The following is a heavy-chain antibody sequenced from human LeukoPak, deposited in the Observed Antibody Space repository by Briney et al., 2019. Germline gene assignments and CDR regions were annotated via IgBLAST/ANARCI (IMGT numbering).Heavy chain of an antibody. CDR2: ISAYNDNT. CDR1: GYTFTSYG. V-gene: IGHV1-18*01. CDR3: ARDRGTYCGGDCPSGDY. Sequence: GASVKVSCKASGYTFTSYGITWVRQAPGQGLEWMGWISAYNDNTNYAQKVQGRVTMTTDTYSSTAYMELRSPRSDDTAAYYCARDRGTYCGGDCPSGDYWGQGTLVTVSS. D-gene: IGHD2-21*02. J-gene: IGHJ4*02.